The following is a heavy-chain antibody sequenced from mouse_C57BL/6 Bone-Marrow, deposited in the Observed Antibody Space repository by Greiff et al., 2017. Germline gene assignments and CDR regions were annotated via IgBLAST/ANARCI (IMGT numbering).Heavy chain of an antibody. J-gene: IGHJ2*01. CDR3: TRALIYYGTNY. V-gene: IGHV14-2*01. Sequence: VQLQQSGAELVKPGASVKLSCTASGFNIKDYYINWVKQRTEQGLEWIGRIDPEDGEPKYDPTFQDKGTITADTASTTADLQLSSRTSEDTAGYYCTRALIYYGTNYWCQGTTRTLSA. CDR1: GFNIKDYY. D-gene: IGHD1-1*01. CDR2: IDPEDGEP.